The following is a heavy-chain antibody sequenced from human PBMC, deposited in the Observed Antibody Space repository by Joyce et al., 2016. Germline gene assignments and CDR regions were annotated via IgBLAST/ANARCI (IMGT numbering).Heavy chain of an antibody. D-gene: IGHD6-19*01. V-gene: IGHV4-61*01. Sequence: QVQLQESGPGLVKPSETLSLTCTVSGGSVSRGNYYWSWIRQPPGKGLEWIGYIYFTGITNYNPSLESRVTRSVDTSKNQFSLRLTSVTAADTAVYYCATEEESAVAGPLLEYWGQGTLVTVSS. J-gene: IGHJ4*02. CDR3: ATEEESAVAGPLLEY. CDR1: GGSVSRGNYY. CDR2: IYFTGIT.